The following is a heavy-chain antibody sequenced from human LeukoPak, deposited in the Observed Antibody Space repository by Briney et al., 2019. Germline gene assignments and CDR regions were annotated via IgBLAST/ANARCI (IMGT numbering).Heavy chain of an antibody. Sequence: ASVKVSCKASGYTFTKYGITWVRQAPGQGLEWMGWISTYNGNTNYAQKLQGRVTMTTDTSTSTAYMELRSLISDDAAVYYCARDGFASGDYYMDVWGKGTTVTVSS. CDR3: ARDGFASGDYYMDV. J-gene: IGHJ6*03. V-gene: IGHV1-18*01. D-gene: IGHD3-10*01. CDR2: ISTYNGNT. CDR1: GYTFTKYG.